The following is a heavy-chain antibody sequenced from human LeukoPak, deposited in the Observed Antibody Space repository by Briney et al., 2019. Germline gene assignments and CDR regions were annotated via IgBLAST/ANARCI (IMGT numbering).Heavy chain of an antibody. D-gene: IGHD2-15*01. CDR3: ARGYCSGGSCYPIFAFDI. CDR1: GFTFSSYE. Sequence: GGSLRLSCAASGFTFSSYEMNWVRQAPGKGLAWVSYISSSGSTIYYADSVKGRFTLSRDNAKNSLYLQMNSLRAEDTAVYYCARGYCSGGSCYPIFAFDIWGQGTMVTVSS. J-gene: IGHJ3*02. CDR2: ISSSGSTI. V-gene: IGHV3-48*03.